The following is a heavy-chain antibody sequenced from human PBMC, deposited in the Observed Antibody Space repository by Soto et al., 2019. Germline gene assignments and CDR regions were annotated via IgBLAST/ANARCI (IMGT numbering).Heavy chain of an antibody. D-gene: IGHD2-15*01. V-gene: IGHV3-23*01. CDR2: ISGGSEGA. CDR1: GFTFSSHA. Sequence: EVQLLESGGGLVQPGGALSLSCAASGFTFSSHAMSWVRQAPGKGLEWISSISGGSEGAYYADSVKGRFTISRDNSKNTLFLRMNSLRVEDTAVCYCARDLWWYLHLGQGDQVTVSS. J-gene: IGHJ4*02. CDR3: ARDLWWYLH.